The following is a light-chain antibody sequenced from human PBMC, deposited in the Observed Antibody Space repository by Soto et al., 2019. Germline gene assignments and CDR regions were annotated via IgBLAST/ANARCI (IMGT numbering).Light chain of an antibody. CDR2: KVS. Sequence: EVVMTQPPLFLPVTLGQPASISCRSSQSLAHSDGNTYLNWFQQRPGQSPRRLIYKVSNRDSGVPDRFSGSGSGTDFTLRISRGEAEDVAVYYCMQGTHWPWTFGQGTKVEIK. V-gene: IGKV2-30*02. CDR1: QSLAHSDGNTY. J-gene: IGKJ1*01. CDR3: MQGTHWPWT.